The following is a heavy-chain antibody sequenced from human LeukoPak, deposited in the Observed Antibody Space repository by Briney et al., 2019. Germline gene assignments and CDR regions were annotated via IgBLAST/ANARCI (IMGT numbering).Heavy chain of an antibody. J-gene: IGHJ4*02. CDR2: MNPNSGNT. CDR1: GYTFTSYD. D-gene: IGHD6-13*01. CDR3: ARIAAAGNRRLNY. V-gene: IGHV1-8*01. Sequence: GASVKVSCKASGYTFTSYDINWVRQATGQGLEWMGWMNPNSGNTGYAQKFQGRIIVSRNTSISTAYMELSSLTSEDTAIYYCARIAAAGNRRLNYWGQRTLVTVAS.